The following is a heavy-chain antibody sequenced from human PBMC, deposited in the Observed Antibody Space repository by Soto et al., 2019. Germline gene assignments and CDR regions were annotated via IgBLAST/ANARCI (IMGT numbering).Heavy chain of an antibody. Sequence: QVQLVQSGAEVKKPGASVKVSCKASGYTFASYAISWMRQAPGQGLEWMGWISAYNGNTNYAQKLQGRVTMTTDPSTSTAYIELRSLRSDDTAVYYCARDPPPPDYWGQGTLVTVSS. J-gene: IGHJ4*02. CDR3: ARDPPPPDY. CDR1: GYTFASYA. V-gene: IGHV1-18*01. CDR2: ISAYNGNT.